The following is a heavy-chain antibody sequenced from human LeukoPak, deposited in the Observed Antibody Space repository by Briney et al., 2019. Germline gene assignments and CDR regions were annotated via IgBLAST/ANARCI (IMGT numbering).Heavy chain of an antibody. J-gene: IGHJ4*02. CDR2: ISAYNGNT. CDR1: GYTFTNYG. V-gene: IGHV1-18*01. CDR3: ARDRDPSSIAAADGYYFDY. Sequence: GASVKVSCKASGYTFTNYGISWVRQAPGQGLEWMGWISAYNGNTNYAQMLQGRVTMTTDTSTSTAYMELRSLRSDDTAVYYCARDRDPSSIAAADGYYFDYWGQGTLVTVSS. D-gene: IGHD6-13*01.